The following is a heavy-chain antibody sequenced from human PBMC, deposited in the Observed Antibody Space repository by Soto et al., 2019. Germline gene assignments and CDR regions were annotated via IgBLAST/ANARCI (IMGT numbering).Heavy chain of an antibody. CDR2: IYYSGST. J-gene: IGHJ5*02. Sequence: SETLSLTCTVSGGSISSYYWSWIRQPPGKGLEWIGYIYYSGSTNYNPSLKSRVTISVDTSKNQFSLKLSSVTAADTAVYYCARAPHLGPTVTTFWFDPWGQGTLVTVSS. CDR3: ARAPHLGPTVTTFWFDP. V-gene: IGHV4-59*01. D-gene: IGHD4-17*01. CDR1: GGSISSYY.